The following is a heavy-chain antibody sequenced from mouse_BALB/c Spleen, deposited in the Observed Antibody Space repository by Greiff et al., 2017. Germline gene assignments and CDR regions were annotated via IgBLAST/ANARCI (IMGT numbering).Heavy chain of an antibody. Sequence: EVHLVESGGGLVKPGGSLKLSCAASGFTFSSYAMSWVRQTPEKRLEWVASISSGGSTYYPDSVKGRFTISRDNARNILYLQMSSLRSEDTAMYYCARGERGYAMDYWGQGTSVTVSS. CDR2: ISSGGST. CDR3: ARGERGYAMDY. CDR1: GFTFSSYA. V-gene: IGHV5-6-5*01. J-gene: IGHJ4*01.